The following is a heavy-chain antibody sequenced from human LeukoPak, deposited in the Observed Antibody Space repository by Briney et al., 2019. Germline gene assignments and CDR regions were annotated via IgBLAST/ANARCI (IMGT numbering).Heavy chain of an antibody. V-gene: IGHV3-7*01. CDR3: ARDSSYGSGSYYIIPSYYYYYYYMDV. D-gene: IGHD3-10*01. J-gene: IGHJ6*03. CDR2: IKQDGSEK. Sequence: GGSLRLSCAASGFTFSNYWMSWVRQAPGKGLEWVANIKQDGSEKYYVDSVKGRFTISRDNAKNSLYLQMNSLRAEDTAVYYCARDSSYGSGSYYIIPSYYYYYYYMDVWGKGTTVTVSS. CDR1: GFTFSNYW.